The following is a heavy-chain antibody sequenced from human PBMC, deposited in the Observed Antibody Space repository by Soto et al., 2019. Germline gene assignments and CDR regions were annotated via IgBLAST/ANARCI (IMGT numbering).Heavy chain of an antibody. CDR2: ISSSSSYI. CDR3: ARASPPLYGGNRPGVEGMDV. J-gene: IGHJ6*02. CDR1: GFTFSSYS. Sequence: VESLSLSCAASGFTFSSYSMNWVRQAPGKGLEWVSSISSSSSYIYYADSVKGRFTISRDNSKNTLYLQMNSLRAEDTAVYYCARASPPLYGGNRPGVEGMDVWGQGTTVTVSS. V-gene: IGHV3-21*04. D-gene: IGHD4-17*01.